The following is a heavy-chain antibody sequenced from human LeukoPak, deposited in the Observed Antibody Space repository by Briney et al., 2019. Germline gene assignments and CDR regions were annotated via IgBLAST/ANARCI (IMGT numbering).Heavy chain of an antibody. CDR2: ISFDGSNK. V-gene: IGHV3-30*18. D-gene: IGHD3-10*01. CDR1: GFTFSTFG. Sequence: QPGRSLRLSCAASGFTFSTFGMHWVRQAPGKGLEWVAVISFDGSNKYYADPVKGRFTISRDNSKNTLYLQMNSLRAEDTAVYYCAKDYSDSGNYYSRDWGKGTLVTVSS. CDR3: AKDYSDSGNYYSRD. J-gene: IGHJ4*02.